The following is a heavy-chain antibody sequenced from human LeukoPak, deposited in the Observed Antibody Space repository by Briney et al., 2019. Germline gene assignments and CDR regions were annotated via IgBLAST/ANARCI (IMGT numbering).Heavy chain of an antibody. J-gene: IGHJ4*02. D-gene: IGHD5-18*01. V-gene: IGHV4-4*07. CDR2: IYTTGNT. Sequence: SETLSLTCTVSGGSISSYYWTWIRQPAGKGLEYIGRIYTTGNTNYNPSLKSRVTMSVDTSKNQFSLKLSSVTAADTAVYYCAEYSYGHRFTDYWGQGTLVTVSS. CDR1: GGSISSYY. CDR3: AEYSYGHRFTDY.